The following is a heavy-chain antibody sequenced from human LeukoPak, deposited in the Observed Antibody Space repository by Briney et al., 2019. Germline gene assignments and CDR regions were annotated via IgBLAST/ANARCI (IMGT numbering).Heavy chain of an antibody. V-gene: IGHV3-20*04. Sequence: GGSLRLSCAASGFTFDDYGMSWVRQAPGKGLEWVSGINWNGGSKGYADSVKGRFTISRDNAENSLYLQMNSLRGEDTALYYCARQAVPLEPYMDVWGKGTTVTVSS. D-gene: IGHD2-2*01. J-gene: IGHJ6*03. CDR2: INWNGGSK. CDR3: ARQAVPLEPYMDV. CDR1: GFTFDDYG.